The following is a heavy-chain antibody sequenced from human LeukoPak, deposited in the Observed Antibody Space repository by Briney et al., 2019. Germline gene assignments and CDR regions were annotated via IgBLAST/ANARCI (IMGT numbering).Heavy chain of an antibody. Sequence: EGSLRLSCAASGFTFSSYAMTWVRQAPGKGLEWVSGISSTGGSTYYTDSVKGRFAISRDNSKNTVYLQMNGLGADDTAVYYCAKDRRFLEWKDAFDVWGQGTMVTVSS. CDR1: GFTFSSYA. CDR2: ISSTGGST. D-gene: IGHD3-3*01. V-gene: IGHV3-23*01. CDR3: AKDRRFLEWKDAFDV. J-gene: IGHJ3*01.